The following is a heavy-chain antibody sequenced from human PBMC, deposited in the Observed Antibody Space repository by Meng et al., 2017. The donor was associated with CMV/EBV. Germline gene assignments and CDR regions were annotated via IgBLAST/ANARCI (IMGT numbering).Heavy chain of an antibody. V-gene: IGHV3-21*01. CDR1: GFTFRSYS. D-gene: IGHD2-2*03. CDR2: ISSSSSYI. Sequence: GGSLRLSCAASGFTFRSYSMNWVRQAPGKGLEWVSSISSSSSYIYYADSVKGRFTISRDNAKNSLYLQMNSLRAEDTAVYYCARDGYCSSTSCPARYYYYYGMDVWGQGTTVTVSS. CDR3: ARDGYCSSTSCPARYYYYYGMDV. J-gene: IGHJ6*02.